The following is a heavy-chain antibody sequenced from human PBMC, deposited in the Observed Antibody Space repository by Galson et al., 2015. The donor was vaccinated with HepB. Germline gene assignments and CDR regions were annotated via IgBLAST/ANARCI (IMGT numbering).Heavy chain of an antibody. V-gene: IGHV1-8*01. D-gene: IGHD3-3*01. CDR2: MNPNSGNT. Sequence: SVKVSCKASGYTFTSYDINWVRQATGQGLEWMGWMNPNSGNTGYAQKFQGRVTMTRNTSISTAYMELSSLRSEDTAVYYCARVLGGYDFWSGYYTLYYYYMDVWGKGTTVTVSS. CDR3: ARVLGGYDFWSGYYTLYYYYMDV. J-gene: IGHJ6*03. CDR1: GYTFTSYD.